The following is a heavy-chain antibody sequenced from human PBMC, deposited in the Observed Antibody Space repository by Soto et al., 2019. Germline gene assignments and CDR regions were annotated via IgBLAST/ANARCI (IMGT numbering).Heavy chain of an antibody. CDR2: IWFDGTKK. V-gene: IGHV3-33*01. Sequence: PGGSLRLSCAASGFTFSTYGMHWVRQAPGKGLEWVAVIWFDGTKKYYADSVNGRFTISRDNSKNTLYLQMNSLRAEDTAVYYCASYFFWSGSTAHGRDFWGQGTAVPVSS. CDR3: ASYFFWSGSTAHGRDF. D-gene: IGHD3-3*01. J-gene: IGHJ6*02. CDR1: GFTFSTYG.